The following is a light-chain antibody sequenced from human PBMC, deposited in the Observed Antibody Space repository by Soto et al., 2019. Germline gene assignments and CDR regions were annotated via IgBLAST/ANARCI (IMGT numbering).Light chain of an antibody. CDR2: DAS. J-gene: IGKJ3*01. Sequence: EIVLTQSPATLSLSPGERATLSCRASQSVSSYLAWYQQKPGQAPSLLIYDASNRATGIPARFSGSGSGTDFTLTISSLEPEDFAVYYCQQYTTSPFTFGPGTKVDIK. CDR1: QSVSSY. CDR3: QQYTTSPFT. V-gene: IGKV3-11*01.